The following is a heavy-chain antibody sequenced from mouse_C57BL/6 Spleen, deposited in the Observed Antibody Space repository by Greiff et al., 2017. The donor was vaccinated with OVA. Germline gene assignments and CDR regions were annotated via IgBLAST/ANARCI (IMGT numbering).Heavy chain of an antibody. V-gene: IGHV14-4*01. CDR2: IDPENGDT. CDR3: TTSYVTY. Sequence: VHVKQSGAELVRPGASVKLSCTASGFNIKDDYMHWVKQRPEQGLEWIGWIDPENGDTEYASKFQGKATITADTSSNTAYLQLSSLTSEDTAVYYCTTSYVTYWGQGTLVTVSA. J-gene: IGHJ3*01. CDR1: GFNIKDDY. D-gene: IGHD2-14*01.